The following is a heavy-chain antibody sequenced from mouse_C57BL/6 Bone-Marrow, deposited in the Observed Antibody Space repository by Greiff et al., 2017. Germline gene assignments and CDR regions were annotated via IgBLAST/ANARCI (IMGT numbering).Heavy chain of an antibody. J-gene: IGHJ1*03. V-gene: IGHV5-16*01. Sequence: EVKLVESEGGLVQPGSSLKLSCTASGFTFSDYYMAWVRQVPEKGLEWVANLNYDGSSAYYLDSLKSRFIISRANAKNLLYLQMSSLKSEYTATYYCARVITTLVAMDWYFDVWGTGTTVTVSA. CDR3: ARVITTLVAMDWYFDV. CDR1: GFTFSDYY. CDR2: LNYDGSSA. D-gene: IGHD1-1*01.